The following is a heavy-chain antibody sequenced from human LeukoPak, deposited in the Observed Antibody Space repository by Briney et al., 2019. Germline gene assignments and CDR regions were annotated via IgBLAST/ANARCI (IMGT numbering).Heavy chain of an antibody. CDR3: AKSRVTGNFDY. V-gene: IGHV3-23*01. CDR1: GLTFSSDA. D-gene: IGHD2-21*02. Sequence: GGALRLSCAASGLTFSSDAMSSVRQATGKGLEWVSAISWSGGSTYYADSVKGRFTISRDNSNNTLYLQMNSLRAEDTAVYYCAKSRVTGNFDYWGQGTLVTVSS. CDR2: ISWSGGST. J-gene: IGHJ4*02.